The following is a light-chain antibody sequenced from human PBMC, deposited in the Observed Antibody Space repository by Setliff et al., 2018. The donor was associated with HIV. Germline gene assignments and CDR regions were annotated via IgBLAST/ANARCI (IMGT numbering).Light chain of an antibody. CDR1: ALPKQY. J-gene: IGLJ2*01. CDR2: KDI. Sequence: SYELTQPPSVSVSPGQTARITCSGDALPKQYAYWYQQRPGQAPVVIIYKDIERPSGIPERFSGSSSGTTVTLTISGVQAEDEADYYCQSADSSGLYKGFGGGTK. CDR3: QSADSSGLYKG. V-gene: IGLV3-25*03.